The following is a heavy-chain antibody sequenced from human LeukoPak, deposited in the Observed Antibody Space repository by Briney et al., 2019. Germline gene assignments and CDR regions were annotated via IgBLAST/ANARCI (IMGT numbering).Heavy chain of an antibody. CDR1: GGSISSYY. V-gene: IGHV4-4*07. CDR2: IYPSGSP. J-gene: IGHJ4*02. Sequence: SETLSLTCTVSGGSISSYYCSWVRQPAGKDLEWSGSIYPSGSPNYNPSLNGRVTMSGEKSTKQSYLRLRSGAAPDKAVYWWEGRGPAGFEYRGQGALGPV. CDR3: EGRGPAGFEY.